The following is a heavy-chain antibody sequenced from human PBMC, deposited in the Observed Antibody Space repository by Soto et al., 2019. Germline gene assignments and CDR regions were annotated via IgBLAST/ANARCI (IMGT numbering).Heavy chain of an antibody. CDR2: MIAIFATP. D-gene: IGHD3-16*01. J-gene: IGHJ4*02. V-gene: IGHV1-69*06. CDR3: ARDTDSGTHSGLGLVDY. Sequence: QVQLVQSGAEVKKPGSSVKVSCKASGGPFSDYSINWVRQAPGQGLEWMGGMIAIFATPNYAQKFQGRVTITADKSTSTAYMELSNLRSEDTAIYFCARDTDSGTHSGLGLVDYWGQGTLVTVTS. CDR1: GGPFSDYS.